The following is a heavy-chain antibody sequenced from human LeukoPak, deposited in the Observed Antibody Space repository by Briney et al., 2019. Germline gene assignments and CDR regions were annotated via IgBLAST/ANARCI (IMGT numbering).Heavy chain of an antibody. CDR1: GFTFSRYS. D-gene: IGHD7-27*01. CDR3: AKEFSATPRAAAQTGDAFDV. CDR2: ISIGSSSI. V-gene: IGHV3-48*01. J-gene: IGHJ3*01. Sequence: GGSLRLSCVGSGFTFSRYSMNWVRQAPGKGLEWISYISIGSSSIKYADSVKGRFTISRDNSKNTLDLQMNSLRPEDTAVYYCAKEFSATPRAAAQTGDAFDVWGQGTMVTVSS.